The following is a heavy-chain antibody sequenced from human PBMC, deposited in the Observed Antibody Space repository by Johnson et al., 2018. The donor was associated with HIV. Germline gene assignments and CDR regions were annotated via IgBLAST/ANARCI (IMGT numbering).Heavy chain of an antibody. CDR2: ISYDGSNK. J-gene: IGHJ3*02. CDR1: GFTFSNYA. CDR3: ASTGSGSDDAFDI. V-gene: IGHV3-30*04. Sequence: QMLLVESGGGVVQPGRSLRLSCTASGFTFSNYAIHWVRQAPGKGLEWVTVISYDGSNKSYADSVKGRFTISRDNSKNTLYLQMNSLRAEDTAVYYCASTGSGSDDAFDIWGQGTMVTVSS. D-gene: IGHD3-10*01.